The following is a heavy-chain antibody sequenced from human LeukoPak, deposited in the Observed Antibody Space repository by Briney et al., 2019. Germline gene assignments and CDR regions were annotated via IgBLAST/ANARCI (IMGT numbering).Heavy chain of an antibody. CDR3: ARDDATVTTSFDY. Sequence: SETLSLTYAVYGGSFSGYYWSWIRQPPGKGLEWIGEINHSGSTNYNPSLKSRVTISVDTSKNQFSLKLSSVTAADTAVYYCARDDATVTTSFDYWGQGTLVTVSS. CDR2: INHSGST. CDR1: GGSFSGYY. J-gene: IGHJ4*02. D-gene: IGHD4-17*01. V-gene: IGHV4-34*01.